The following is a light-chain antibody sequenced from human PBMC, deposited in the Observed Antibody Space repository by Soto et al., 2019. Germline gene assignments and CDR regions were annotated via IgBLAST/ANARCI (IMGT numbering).Light chain of an antibody. J-gene: IGKJ1*01. V-gene: IGKV4-1*01. Sequence: DIVMTQSPDSLAVSLGERATINCKSSQSVLYSSNNKNYLAWYQQKPGQPPKLLIYWASTRESGVPHRFIGSGAALAFTLTIGSLQVKDLAVYYCQHYYSTPRTFGQGTKVEIK. CDR3: QHYYSTPRT. CDR2: WAS. CDR1: QSVLYSSNNKNY.